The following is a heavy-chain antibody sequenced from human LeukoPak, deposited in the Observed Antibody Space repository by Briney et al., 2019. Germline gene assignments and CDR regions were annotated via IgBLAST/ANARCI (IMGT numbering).Heavy chain of an antibody. J-gene: IGHJ6*03. CDR1: GYTFTSYY. Sequence: GASVKVSCKASGYTFTSYYMHWVRQAPGQGLEWMGIINPSGGSTSYAQKFQGRVTMIRDMSTSTVYMELSSLRSEDTAVYYCARGLPQWGYYYYMDVWGKGTTVTISS. CDR3: ARGLPQWGYYYYMDV. D-gene: IGHD3-16*01. V-gene: IGHV1-46*01. CDR2: INPSGGST.